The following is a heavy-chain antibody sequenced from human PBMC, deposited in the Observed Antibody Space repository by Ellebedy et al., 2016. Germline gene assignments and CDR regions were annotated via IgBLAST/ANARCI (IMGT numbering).Heavy chain of an antibody. Sequence: GSLRLXXTVSGGSISSYYWSWIRQPPGKGLEWIGYIYYSGSTNYNPSLKSRVTISVDTSKNQFSLKLSSVTAADTAVYYCASIEMATIQGWFDPWGQGTLVTVSS. CDR1: GGSISSYY. V-gene: IGHV4-59*12. J-gene: IGHJ5*02. CDR3: ASIEMATIQGWFDP. CDR2: IYYSGST. D-gene: IGHD5-24*01.